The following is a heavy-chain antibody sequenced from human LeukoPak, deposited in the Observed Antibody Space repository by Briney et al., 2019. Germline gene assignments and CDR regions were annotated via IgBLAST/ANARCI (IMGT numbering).Heavy chain of an antibody. D-gene: IGHD4-17*01. J-gene: IGHJ4*02. CDR3: AKERQAGDYFTSDY. V-gene: IGHV3-23*01. CDR1: GFTFSSFA. CDR2: IRGSGGST. Sequence: GGSLRLSCAASGFTFSSFAMSWVRQAPGKGLEWVSAIRGSGGSTNYADSVKGRFTISRDNSKNMLYLQMNSLRAEDTAVYFCAKERQAGDYFTSDYWGQGTLVTVSS.